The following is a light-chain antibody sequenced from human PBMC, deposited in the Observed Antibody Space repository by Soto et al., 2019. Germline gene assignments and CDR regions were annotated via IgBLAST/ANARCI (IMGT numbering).Light chain of an antibody. CDR1: SSNIGAGYD. V-gene: IGLV1-40*01. CDR2: GNS. Sequence: QSVLTQPPSVSGAPGQRVTISCTGSSSNIGAGYDVHWYQHLPGTAPKLLISGNSNRPSGVPDRFSGSKSGTSASLAITGLQAEDEADYYCQSYDSSVSKVVFGGGTQLTVL. CDR3: QSYDSSVSKVV. J-gene: IGLJ2*01.